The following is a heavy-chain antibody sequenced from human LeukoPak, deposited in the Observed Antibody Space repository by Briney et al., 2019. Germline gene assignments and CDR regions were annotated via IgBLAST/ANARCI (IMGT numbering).Heavy chain of an antibody. CDR1: GFTFSSYA. J-gene: IGHJ6*03. V-gene: IGHV3-30-3*01. D-gene: IGHD3-10*02. Sequence: PGGSLRLSCAASGFTFSSYAMHWVRQAPGKGLEWVAVISYDGSNKYYADSVKGRFTISRDNSKNTLYLQMNSLRAEDTAVYYCARDSVQAGPIKDYYYYYMDVWGKGTTVTVSS. CDR3: ARDSVQAGPIKDYYYYYMDV. CDR2: ISYDGSNK.